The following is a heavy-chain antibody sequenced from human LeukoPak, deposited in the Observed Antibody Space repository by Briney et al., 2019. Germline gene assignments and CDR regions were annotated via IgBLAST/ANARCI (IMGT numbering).Heavy chain of an antibody. J-gene: IGHJ6*03. CDR2: MSAYNDNT. CDR3: ARGAGIIEPEGYYYYYMDV. V-gene: IGHV1-18*01. D-gene: IGHD2/OR15-2a*01. CDR1: GYTCTSYG. Sequence: ASVKVSYKASGYTCTSYGMIWVRQAPGQGLEWMGWMSAYNDNTNYAEKLQGRVTMTTDTSTSTAYMELRSLRSDDTAVYYCARGAGIIEPEGYYYYYMDVWGKGTTVTISS.